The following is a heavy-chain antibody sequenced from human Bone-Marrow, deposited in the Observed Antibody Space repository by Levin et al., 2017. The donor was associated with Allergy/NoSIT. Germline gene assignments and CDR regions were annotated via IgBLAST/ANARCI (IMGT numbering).Heavy chain of an antibody. V-gene: IGHV4-30-4*01. D-gene: IGHD3-22*01. CDR3: ARGGMFYHDSSGYPSDY. CDR1: GGSIGSSDYY. J-gene: IGHJ4*02. CDR2: IYYLGHT. Sequence: SETLSLTCTVSGGSIGSSDYYWSWIRQTPGKGLEWIGCIYYLGHTYYNRSLKSRVTISMDTSQNQLSLKLRSVTAADTAVYYCARGGMFYHDSSGYPSDYWGQGTQVTVSS.